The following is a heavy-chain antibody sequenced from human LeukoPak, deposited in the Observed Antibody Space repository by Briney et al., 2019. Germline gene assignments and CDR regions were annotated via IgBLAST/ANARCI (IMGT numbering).Heavy chain of an antibody. D-gene: IGHD4-11*01. CDR1: GYTLTELS. CDR3: ARDFAVTTQKYYHYYGMDV. V-gene: IGHV1-24*01. J-gene: IGHJ6*02. CDR2: SDPEDGET. Sequence: VASVKVSCTVSGYTLTELSMHWVRQAPGKGLEWMGGSDPEDGETIYAQKFQGRVTMTEDTSTDTACMELSSLRSEDTAVYYCARDFAVTTQKYYHYYGMDVWGQGTTVTVSS.